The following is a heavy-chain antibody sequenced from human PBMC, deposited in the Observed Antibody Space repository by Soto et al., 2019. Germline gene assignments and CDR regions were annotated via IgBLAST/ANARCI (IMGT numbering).Heavy chain of an antibody. CDR2: IYYSGGT. CDR3: ARHGETLEWPFDY. D-gene: IGHD3-3*01. CDR1: GGSISSSSYY. V-gene: IGHV4-39*01. J-gene: IGHJ4*02. Sequence: PSETLSLTCTVSGGSISSSSYYWGWIRPPPGKGLEWIGSIYYSGGTYYNPSLKSRVTISVDTSKNQFSLKLSSVTAADTAVYYCARHGETLEWPFDYWGQGTLVTVSS.